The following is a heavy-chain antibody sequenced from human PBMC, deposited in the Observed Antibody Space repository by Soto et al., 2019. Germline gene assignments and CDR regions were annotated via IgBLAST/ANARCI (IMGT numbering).Heavy chain of an antibody. CDR1: GFTFSRYS. CDR3: AKTSLRVYYYGMDV. CDR2: ISGSSSTI. V-gene: IGHV3-48*02. J-gene: IGHJ6*02. Sequence: GGSLRPSSAASGFTFSRYSMNWVRQAPGKGLEWVSHISGSSSTIYYTDSVKGRFTVSRDNAKNSLYLQMNSLRDEDTAVYFCAKTSLRVYYYGMDVWGQGTTVTVSS.